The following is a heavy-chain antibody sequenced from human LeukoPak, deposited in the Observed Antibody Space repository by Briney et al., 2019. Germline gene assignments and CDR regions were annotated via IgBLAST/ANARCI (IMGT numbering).Heavy chain of an antibody. CDR2: INHSGST. J-gene: IGHJ4*02. CDR3: ARGRADYYGSGSYTVIGDYFDF. CDR1: GGSFSGYY. V-gene: IGHV4-34*01. D-gene: IGHD3-10*01. Sequence: SETLSLTCAVYGGSFSGYYWSWIRQPPGKGLEWIGEINHSGSTNYNPSLKSRVTISVDTSKNQFSLKLSSVTAADTAVYCCARGRADYYGSGSYTVIGDYFDFWGQGTLVTVSS.